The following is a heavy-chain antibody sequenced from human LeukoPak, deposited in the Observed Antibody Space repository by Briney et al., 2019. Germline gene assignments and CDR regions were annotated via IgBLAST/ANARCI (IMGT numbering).Heavy chain of an antibody. J-gene: IGHJ4*02. CDR3: ARARYGSGGYFFDF. D-gene: IGHD3-10*01. CDR2: IKQDESEI. V-gene: IGHV3-7*04. CDR1: GFNFNSYW. Sequence: GGSLRLSCAASGFNFNSYWMSWVRQAPGKGLECVANIKQDESEIYFVDSVKGRFTISRDNAKSSLYLQMNSLRGEDTAVYYCARARYGSGGYFFDFWGQGTLVTVSS.